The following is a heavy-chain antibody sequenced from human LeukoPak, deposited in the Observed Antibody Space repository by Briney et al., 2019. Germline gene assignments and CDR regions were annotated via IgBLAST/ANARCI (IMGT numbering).Heavy chain of an antibody. D-gene: IGHD2-2*01. V-gene: IGHV4-59*08. J-gene: IGHJ6*02. CDR1: GGSISSYY. CDR2: IYYSGST. CDR3: AGRRRSSTSLYYYYGMDV. Sequence: SETLSLTCTVSGGSISSYYWSWIRQPPGKGLEWIGYIYYSGSTNYNPSLKSRVTISVGTSKNQFSLKLSSVTAADTAVYYCAGRRRSSTSLYYYYGMDVWGQGTTVTVSS.